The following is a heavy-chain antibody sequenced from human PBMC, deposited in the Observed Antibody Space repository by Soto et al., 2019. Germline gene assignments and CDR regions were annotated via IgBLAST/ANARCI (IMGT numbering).Heavy chain of an antibody. V-gene: IGHV3-21*01. Sequence: GGSLGLSGAASGFIFSTYNMNGVRQAPGKGLEWVSSIDASSTHIYYADSVKGRFTISRDNGKSSLYLQMDSLRAEDTALYYCVTKQYDFLVDPSGQGTLVTVSS. CDR2: IDASSTHI. D-gene: IGHD3-16*01. CDR3: VTKQYDFLVDP. CDR1: GFIFSTYN. J-gene: IGHJ5*02.